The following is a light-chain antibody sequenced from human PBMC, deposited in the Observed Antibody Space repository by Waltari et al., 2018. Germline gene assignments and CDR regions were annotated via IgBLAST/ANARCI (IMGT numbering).Light chain of an antibody. CDR3: QQANSYPLT. CDR1: QGISSH. J-gene: IGKJ4*01. CDR2: STN. V-gene: IGKV1-17*01. Sequence: DIQMSQSPSSLSASVGDRVTITCRASQGISSHLNWYQLKPGQAPNLLIYSTNVLTSGVPTRFSGSGSGTEFTLTISSLQPEDFATYYCQQANSYPLTFGGGTNLEIK.